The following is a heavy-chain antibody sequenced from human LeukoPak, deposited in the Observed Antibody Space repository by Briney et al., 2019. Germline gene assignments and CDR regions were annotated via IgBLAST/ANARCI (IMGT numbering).Heavy chain of an antibody. CDR3: AVEGKGSYYYMDV. CDR1: GYSISSGYY. CDR2: INHSGST. J-gene: IGHJ6*03. D-gene: IGHD1-26*01. Sequence: MSSETLSLTCTVSGYSISSGYYWGWIRQPPGKGLEWIGEINHSGSTNYNPSLKSRVTISVDTSKNQFSLKLSSVTAADTAVYYCAVEGKGSYYYMDVWGKGTTVTVSS. V-gene: IGHV4-38-2*02.